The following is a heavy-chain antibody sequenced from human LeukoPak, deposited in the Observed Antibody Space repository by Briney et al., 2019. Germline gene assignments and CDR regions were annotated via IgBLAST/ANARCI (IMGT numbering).Heavy chain of an antibody. V-gene: IGHV3-23*01. CDR3: AKFLSSGWDWWTLEY. D-gene: IGHD6-19*01. CDR2: ISGSGGST. Sequence: GGSLRLSCAASGFTFTSYAMSWVRQAPGKGLEWVSGISGSGGSTYYADSVRGRFTISRDNSKNTLYLQMNSLRAEDTAEYYCAKFLSSGWDWWTLEYWGQGTLVTVSS. J-gene: IGHJ4*02. CDR1: GFTFTSYA.